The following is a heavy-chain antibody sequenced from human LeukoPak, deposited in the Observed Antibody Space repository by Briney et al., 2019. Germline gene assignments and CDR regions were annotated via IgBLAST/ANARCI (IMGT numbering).Heavy chain of an antibody. CDR1: GFTFSGYW. CDR3: ARGLSDVDIVATTLDY. CDR2: INSDGSST. V-gene: IGHV3-74*01. Sequence: GGSLRLSCAASGFTFSGYWMHWVRQAPGKGLVWVSRINSDGSSTSYADSVKGRFTISRENAKNTLYLQMNSLRAEDTAVYYCARGLSDVDIVATTLDYWGQGTLVTVSS. D-gene: IGHD5-12*01. J-gene: IGHJ4*02.